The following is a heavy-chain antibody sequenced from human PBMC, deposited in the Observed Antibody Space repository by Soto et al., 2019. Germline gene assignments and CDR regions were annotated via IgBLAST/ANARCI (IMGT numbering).Heavy chain of an antibody. V-gene: IGHV3-7*01. Sequence: GGSLRLSWAASGFTFSSYWMSWVRQAPGKGLEWVANIKQDGSEKYYVDSVKGRFTISRDNAKNSLYLRMNSLRAEDTAVYYCARGTTRIAVAGELDYWGQGTLVTVSS. CDR2: IKQDGSEK. J-gene: IGHJ4*02. D-gene: IGHD6-19*01. CDR1: GFTFSSYW. CDR3: ARGTTRIAVAGELDY.